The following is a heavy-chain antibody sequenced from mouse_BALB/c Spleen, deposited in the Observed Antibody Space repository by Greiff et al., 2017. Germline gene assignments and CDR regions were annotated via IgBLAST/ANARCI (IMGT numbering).Heavy chain of an antibody. J-gene: IGHJ4*01. CDR2: ILPGGGST. CDR3: ALYYDYDDGGSYYAMDY. CDR1: GYTFSSYW. Sequence: VQLQQSGAELMKPGASVKISCKATGYTFSSYWIEWVKQRPGHGLEWIGEILPGGGSTNYNEKFKGKATFTADTSSNTAYMQLSSLTSEDSAVYYCALYYDYDDGGSYYAMDYWGQGTSVTVSS. D-gene: IGHD2-4*01. V-gene: IGHV1-9*01.